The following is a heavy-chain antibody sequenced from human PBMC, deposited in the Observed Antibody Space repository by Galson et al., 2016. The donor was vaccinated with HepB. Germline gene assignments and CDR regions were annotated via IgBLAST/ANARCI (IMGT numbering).Heavy chain of an antibody. CDR1: GSTFSSYA. CDR3: AKTRLFEWPKPYYYYGMDV. V-gene: IGHV1-69*13. Sequence: SVKVSCKASGSTFSSYAISWVRQAPGQGLEWMGGFIPIFGTATYAQKFQGRVTITAAESTSTAYMELSRLRSEDTAVYYCAKTRLFEWPKPYYYYGMDVWGQGTTVTVSS. J-gene: IGHJ6*02. CDR2: FIPIFGTA. D-gene: IGHD3-3*01.